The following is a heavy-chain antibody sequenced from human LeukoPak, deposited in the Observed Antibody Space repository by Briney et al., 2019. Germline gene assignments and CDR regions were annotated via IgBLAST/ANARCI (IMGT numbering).Heavy chain of an antibody. V-gene: IGHV3-53*01. J-gene: IGHJ5*01. CDR1: GLIVSNNY. CDR3: ARGVSSGSNVDPFDS. Sequence: GGSLRLSCAASGLIVSNNYMSWVRQAPGKGLEWVSVMYSGGATHYGISVQGRFTISRDNSKNTLYLQMNSPRAEDTAIYFCARGVSSGSNVDPFDSWGQGTPVIVSS. CDR2: MYSGGAT. D-gene: IGHD3-22*01.